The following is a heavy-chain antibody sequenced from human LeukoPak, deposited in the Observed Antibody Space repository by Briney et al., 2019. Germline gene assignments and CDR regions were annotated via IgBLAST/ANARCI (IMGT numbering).Heavy chain of an antibody. CDR2: ISYDGSNK. J-gene: IGHJ4*02. D-gene: IGHD5-18*01. Sequence: GRSLRLSCAASGFTFSSYGMHWVRQAPGKGLEWVAVISYDGSNKYYADSVKGRFTISRDNSKNTLYLQMNSLRAEDTAVYYCAKDGLPHGLWPNEYYFDYWGQGTLVTVSS. CDR1: GFTFSSYG. CDR3: AKDGLPHGLWPNEYYFDY. V-gene: IGHV3-30*18.